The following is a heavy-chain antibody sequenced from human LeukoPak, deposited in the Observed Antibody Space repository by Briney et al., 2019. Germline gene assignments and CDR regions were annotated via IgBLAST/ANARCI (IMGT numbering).Heavy chain of an antibody. CDR3: GRGPSVVRSDAFDI. J-gene: IGHJ3*02. CDR1: GGSFSGYY. D-gene: IGHD4-23*01. CDR2: INHSGST. V-gene: IGHV4-34*01. Sequence: SETLSLTCAVYGGSFSGYYWSWIRQPPGKGLEWIGEINHSGSTNYNPSLKSRVTISVDTSKNQFSLKLSSVTAADTAVYYCGRGPSVVRSDAFDIWGQGTMVTVSS.